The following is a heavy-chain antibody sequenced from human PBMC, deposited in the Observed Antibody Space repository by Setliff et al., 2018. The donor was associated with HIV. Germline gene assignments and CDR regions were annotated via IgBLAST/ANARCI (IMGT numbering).Heavy chain of an antibody. Sequence: PSETLSLTCTVFRHSIPNTYYYWGWIRQSPGKGLEWIGSFYYSGSTYYNPSLKSRVTISVDTSKNQFSLKLSSVTAADTAVYYCARTYYYGSGSSNWFDPWGQGTLVTVSS. CDR1: RHSIPNTYYY. V-gene: IGHV4-39*01. J-gene: IGHJ5*02. CDR2: FYYSGST. D-gene: IGHD3-10*01. CDR3: ARTYYYGSGSSNWFDP.